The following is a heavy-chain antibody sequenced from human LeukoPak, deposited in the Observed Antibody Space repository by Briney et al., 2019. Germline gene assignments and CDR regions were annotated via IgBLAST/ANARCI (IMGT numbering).Heavy chain of an antibody. CDR3: ASLHYYGSGTLDY. CDR1: GFSFSSYS. Sequence: GGSLRLSCAASGFSFSSYSMNWVRQAPGKGLEWVSSISSSSSYIYYADSVKGRFTISRDNAKNSLYLQMNSLRAEDTGVYYCASLHYYGSGTLDYWGQGTLVTVSS. J-gene: IGHJ4*02. D-gene: IGHD3-10*01. V-gene: IGHV3-21*01. CDR2: ISSSSSYI.